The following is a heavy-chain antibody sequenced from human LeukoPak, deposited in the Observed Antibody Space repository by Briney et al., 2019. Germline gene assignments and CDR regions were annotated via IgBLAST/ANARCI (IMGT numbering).Heavy chain of an antibody. CDR2: IYPGDSDT. D-gene: IGHD5-12*01. Sequence: GEPLKISCKGSGYSFTSYWSGWVRQMPGKGLEWMGIIYPGDSDTRYSPSFQGQVTISADKSISTAYLQWSSLKASDTAMYYCARHPQYSGYDPHWFDPWGQGTLVTVSS. CDR3: ARHPQYSGYDPHWFDP. CDR1: GYSFTSYW. V-gene: IGHV5-51*01. J-gene: IGHJ5*02.